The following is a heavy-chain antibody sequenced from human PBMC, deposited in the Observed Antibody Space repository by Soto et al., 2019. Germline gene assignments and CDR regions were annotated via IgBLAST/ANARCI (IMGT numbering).Heavy chain of an antibody. J-gene: IGHJ4*02. CDR2: IKQDGSEK. D-gene: IGHD3-10*01. Sequence: GGSLRLSCAASGFTFSSYWMSWVRQAPGKGLEWVANIKQDGSEKYYVDSVKGRFTISRDNAKNSLYLQMNSLRAEDTAVYYCARRGGRVRGVIGAYYFDYWGQGTLVTVSS. CDR1: GFTFSSYW. V-gene: IGHV3-7*03. CDR3: ARRGGRVRGVIGAYYFDY.